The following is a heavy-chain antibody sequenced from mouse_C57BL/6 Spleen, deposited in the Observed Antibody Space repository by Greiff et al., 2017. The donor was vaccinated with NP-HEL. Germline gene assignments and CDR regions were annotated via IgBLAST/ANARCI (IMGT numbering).Heavy chain of an antibody. CDR2: IDPSDSYT. CDR3: SHQKFKGKANLTLDRSSSTADRRVVSLTSEDAAVYYCATALGHWYFDV. V-gene: IGHV1-50*01. D-gene: IGHD1-1*01. Sequence: VQLQQSGAELVKPGASVKLSCKASGYTFTSYWMQWVKQRPGQGLEWIGEIDPSDSYTNYNQKFKGKATLTVDPSSSTAYIQLSSLPSEDSEVYTNSHQKFKGKANLTLDRSSSTADRRVVSLTSEDAAVYYCATALGHWYFDVWGTGTTVTVSS. CDR1: GYTFTSYW. J-gene: IGHJ1*03.